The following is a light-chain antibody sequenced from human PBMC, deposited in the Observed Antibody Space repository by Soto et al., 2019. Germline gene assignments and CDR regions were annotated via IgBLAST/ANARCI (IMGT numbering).Light chain of an antibody. J-gene: IGKJ5*01. CDR1: QGISNW. CDR2: AAS. Sequence: DIPMTQSPSSVSASVGDRVTITCRASQGISNWLAWYQQKPGKAPKLLIYAASSLQSGVPSRFSGSGSGTDFTLTISSLQPEDFAIYYCQQANSVPPITFGQGTRLEIK. CDR3: QQANSVPPIT. V-gene: IGKV1-12*01.